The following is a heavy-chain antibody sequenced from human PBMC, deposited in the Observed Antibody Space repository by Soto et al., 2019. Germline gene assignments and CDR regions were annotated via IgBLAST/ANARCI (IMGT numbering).Heavy chain of an antibody. D-gene: IGHD6-19*01. CDR2: IYYSGST. J-gene: IGHJ5*02. Sequence: SETLSLTCSVSGGSINSSSYFWGWVRQPPGKGLEWIGSIYYSGSTYYNPSLRSRVTISVDASKNQFSLKLSSVTAADTAVFYCARHYSSGSRDWFDPWGQGTLVTVSS. V-gene: IGHV4-39*01. CDR1: GGSINSSSYF. CDR3: ARHYSSGSRDWFDP.